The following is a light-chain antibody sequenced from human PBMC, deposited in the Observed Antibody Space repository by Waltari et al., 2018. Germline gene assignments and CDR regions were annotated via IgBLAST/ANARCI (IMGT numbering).Light chain of an antibody. J-gene: IGLJ1*01. Sequence: QSALTQPPSASGSPGQSVTISCTGTRSDVGGYNYVSWYQQHPGKAPKLMIYDVSKRPSGVPDRFSGSKSGNTASLTVSGLQAEDEADYYCSSYAGGNNLYVFGTGTKVTVL. V-gene: IGLV2-8*01. CDR1: RSDVGGYNY. CDR3: SSYAGGNNLYV. CDR2: DVS.